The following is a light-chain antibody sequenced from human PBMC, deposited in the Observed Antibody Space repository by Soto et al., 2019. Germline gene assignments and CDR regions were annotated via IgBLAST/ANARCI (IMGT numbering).Light chain of an antibody. V-gene: IGLV1-47*01. CDR2: RNN. J-gene: IGLJ2*01. CDR1: SSNIGSNY. CDR3: AAWDDSLSGLVV. Sequence: QSVLTQPPSASGTPGQRVTISCSGSSSNIGSNYVYWYQQLPGTAPKLLIYRNNQRPSGVPDRFSGSKSGTSASLVISGLRSEDEADYYCAAWDDSLSGLVVFGGGTKLTVL.